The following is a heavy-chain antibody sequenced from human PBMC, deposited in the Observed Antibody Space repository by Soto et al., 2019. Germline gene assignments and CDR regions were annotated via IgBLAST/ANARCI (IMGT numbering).Heavy chain of an antibody. CDR2: IYSSGST. CDR3: ARLPGYCSGDSCLIGY. J-gene: IGHJ4*02. D-gene: IGHD2-15*01. Sequence: SEALSLTCTVSRGSISDSSYDWGSIRQPPGKGLEWIGSIYSSGSTYDNLSLKGRVIISVDTSKNQFSLKLSSVTAADTAMYFCARLPGYCSGDSCLIGYWGQGTLVTVSS. CDR1: RGSISDSSYD. V-gene: IGHV4-39*01.